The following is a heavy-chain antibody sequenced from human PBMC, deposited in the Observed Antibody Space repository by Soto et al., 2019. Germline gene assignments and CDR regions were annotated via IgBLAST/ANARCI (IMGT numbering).Heavy chain of an antibody. CDR2: INVGNANT. J-gene: IGHJ4*02. V-gene: IGHV1-3*01. CDR3: ARERPTEATFSFED. D-gene: IGHD4-17*01. CDR1: GYTFASYA. Sequence: VASVKVSCKASGYTFASYAIHWVRQAPGQRLEWMGWINVGNANTRYSQNFQDRVTITRDTSASTAYMELSSLRSEDTALYYCARERPTEATFSFEDWGQGTQVTVSS.